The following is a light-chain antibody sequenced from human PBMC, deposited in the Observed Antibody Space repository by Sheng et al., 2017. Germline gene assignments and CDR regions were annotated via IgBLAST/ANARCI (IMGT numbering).Light chain of an antibody. Sequence: QTVVTQEPSFSVSPGGTVTLTCALSSGSVSPSHYPSWYQQTPGQAPRTLIYSTNTRSSGVPDRFSGSILGNKATLTITGAQADDESDYYCLLYMGSGTWVFGGGTKVTVL. CDR1: SGSVSPSHY. CDR2: STN. CDR3: LLYMGSGTWV. J-gene: IGLJ3*02. V-gene: IGLV8-61*01.